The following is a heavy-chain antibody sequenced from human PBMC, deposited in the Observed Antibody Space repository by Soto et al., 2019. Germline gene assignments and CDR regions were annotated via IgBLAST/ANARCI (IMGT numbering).Heavy chain of an antibody. CDR3: ARVESNYDILAVYSF. Sequence: ASVKVSCKASGYTFTSYYMHWVRQAPGQGLEWMGIINPSGGSTSYAQKFQGRVTMTRDTSTSTVYMELSSLRSEDTAVYYCARVESNYDILAVYSFRGQGTLVTGSS. V-gene: IGHV1-46*01. D-gene: IGHD3-9*01. CDR2: INPSGGST. J-gene: IGHJ4*02. CDR1: GYTFTSYY.